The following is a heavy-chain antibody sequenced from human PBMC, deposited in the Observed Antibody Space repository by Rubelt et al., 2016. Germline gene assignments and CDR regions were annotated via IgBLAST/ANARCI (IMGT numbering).Heavy chain of an antibody. J-gene: IGHJ5*02. Sequence: EVQLVESGGGLVQPGGSLRLSCAASGFTFSPYWMHWVRHAPGQGPVWVSYINSDGTNANYADFVKGRITLARENAKNTLYRQMDSLRVEETAGYYCARDRRRGGLDPWGQGTLVIVSS. CDR3: ARDRRRGGLDP. CDR1: GFTFSPYW. V-gene: IGHV3-74*01. CDR2: INSDGTNA. D-gene: IGHD3-10*01.